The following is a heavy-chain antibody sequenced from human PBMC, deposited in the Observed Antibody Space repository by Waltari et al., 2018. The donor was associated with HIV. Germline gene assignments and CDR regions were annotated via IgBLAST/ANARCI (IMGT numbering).Heavy chain of an antibody. J-gene: IGHJ5*02. CDR2: INHSGKT. Sequence: QVQLQQWGAGLLKPSETLSLTFAVYGGTFSGYYWTWIRQAPGKGLEWIGEINHSGKTNYNPSLKSRLTLSVDTSKNQVSLRMKSVTGADTAIYYCAREKSRASKWYGIFYYDAWGQGTLVSVPS. V-gene: IGHV4-34*02. CDR1: GGTFSGYY. CDR3: AREKSRASKWYGIFYYDA. D-gene: IGHD2-15*01.